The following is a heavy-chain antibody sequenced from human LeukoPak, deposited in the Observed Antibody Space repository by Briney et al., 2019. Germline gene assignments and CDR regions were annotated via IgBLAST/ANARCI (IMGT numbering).Heavy chain of an antibody. Sequence: ASVKVSCKASGYTFTGYYMHWVRQAPGQGLEWMGWINPNSGGTNYAQKLQGRVTMTTDTSTSTAYMELRSLRSDDTAVYYCARVGRSSGWGFDYWGQGTLVTVSS. D-gene: IGHD6-19*01. V-gene: IGHV1-2*02. J-gene: IGHJ4*02. CDR3: ARVGRSSGWGFDY. CDR2: INPNSGGT. CDR1: GYTFTGYY.